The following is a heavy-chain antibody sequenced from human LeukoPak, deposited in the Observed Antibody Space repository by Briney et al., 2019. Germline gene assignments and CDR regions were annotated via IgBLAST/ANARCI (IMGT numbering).Heavy chain of an antibody. V-gene: IGHV4-59*01. J-gene: IGHJ4*02. CDR1: GGSISNYY. CDR3: AREGYSSGWNDC. D-gene: IGHD6-19*01. Sequence: SETLSLTCTVSGGSISNYYWTWIRQPPGKGLEWIGYINYRGNTNYNPSLKNRVSMSVDMSKNQFSLKLRSLTAADTAVYFCAREGYSSGWNDCWGQGTLVTVSS. CDR2: INYRGNT.